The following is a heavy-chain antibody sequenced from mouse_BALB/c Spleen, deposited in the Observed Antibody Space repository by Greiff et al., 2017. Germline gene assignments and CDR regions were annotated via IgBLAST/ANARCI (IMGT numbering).Heavy chain of an antibody. CDR3: ARREYYGDGYAMEY. D-gene: IGHD1-2*01. CDR2: ISCYNGAT. CDR1: GYSFTGYY. V-gene: IGHV1S34*01. J-gene: IGHJ4*01. Sequence: LVKTGASVKISCKASGYSFTGYYMHWVKQSHGKSLEWIGYISCYNGATSYNQKFKGKATFTVDTSSSTAYMQFNSLTSEDSAVYYSARREYYGDGYAMEYRGEGDSGTVSS.